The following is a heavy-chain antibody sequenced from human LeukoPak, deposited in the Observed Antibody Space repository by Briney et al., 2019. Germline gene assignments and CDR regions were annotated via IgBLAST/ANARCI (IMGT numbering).Heavy chain of an antibody. D-gene: IGHD1-26*01. CDR2: IYHSGST. CDR1: GYSISSGYY. J-gene: IGHJ4*02. CDR3: ARDGGYSGSYYLDY. Sequence: SETLSLTCAVSGYSISSGYYWGWIRQPPGKGREWIGSIYHSGSTYYNPSLKSRVTISVDTSKNQFSLKLSSVTAADTAVYYCARDGGYSGSYYLDYWGQGTLVTVSS. V-gene: IGHV4-38-2*02.